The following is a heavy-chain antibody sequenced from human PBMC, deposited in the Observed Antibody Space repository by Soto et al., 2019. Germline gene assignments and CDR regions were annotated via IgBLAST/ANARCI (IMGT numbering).Heavy chain of an antibody. V-gene: IGHV7-4-1*01. D-gene: IGHD2-15*01. J-gene: IGHJ5*02. CDR2: INTNTGNP. Sequence: QVQLVQSGSELKKPGASVKVSCKASGYTFTSYAMNWVRQAPGQGLEWMGWINTNTGNPTYAQGFTGRVVFSLDTSVSTAYLQICSLKAEDTAVYYGARALYCSGGSCYDHNWFDPWGQGTLVTVSS. CDR1: GYTFTSYA. CDR3: ARALYCSGGSCYDHNWFDP.